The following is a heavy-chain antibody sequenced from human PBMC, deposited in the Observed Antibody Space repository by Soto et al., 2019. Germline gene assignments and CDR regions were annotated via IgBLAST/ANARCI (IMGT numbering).Heavy chain of an antibody. Sequence: GGSLRLSCAASGFTFSSYAMHWVRQAPGKGLEWVAVISYDGSNKYYADSVKGRFTISGDNSKNTLYLQMNSLRAEDTAVYYCAREPITMIVVVDGRGAFDIWGQGTMVTVSS. CDR1: GFTFSSYA. V-gene: IGHV3-30-3*01. CDR2: ISYDGSNK. J-gene: IGHJ3*02. CDR3: AREPITMIVVVDGRGAFDI. D-gene: IGHD3-22*01.